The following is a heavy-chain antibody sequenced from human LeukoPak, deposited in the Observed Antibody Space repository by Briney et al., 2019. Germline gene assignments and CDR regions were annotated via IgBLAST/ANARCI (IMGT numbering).Heavy chain of an antibody. CDR3: AKTTGYYYYDMDV. V-gene: IGHV3-30-3*01. CDR2: ISYDGSNK. CDR1: GFTFSSCA. J-gene: IGHJ6*02. D-gene: IGHD1-1*01. Sequence: PGRSLRLSCAASGFTFSSCAMHWVRQAPGKGLEWVAVISYDGSNKYYVDSVKGRFTISRDNSKNTLYLQMNSLRAEDTAVYYCAKTTGYYYYDMDVWGQGTTVTVSS.